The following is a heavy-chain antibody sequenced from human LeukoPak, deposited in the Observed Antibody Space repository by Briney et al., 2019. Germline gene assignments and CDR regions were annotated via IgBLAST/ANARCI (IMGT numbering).Heavy chain of an antibody. CDR1: GYIFTGYY. J-gene: IGHJ5*02. Sequence: ASVKVSCKASGYIFTGYYMHWLRQAPGQGREWMGWIDPESGDTNYAQKFQDKITMTRDTYMKTGYMELSSLRYDDTAVYYCAREEYSSGWYRVGWFDPWGQGTQVTVSS. V-gene: IGHV1-2*02. D-gene: IGHD6-19*01. CDR2: IDPESGDT. CDR3: AREEYSSGWYRVGWFDP.